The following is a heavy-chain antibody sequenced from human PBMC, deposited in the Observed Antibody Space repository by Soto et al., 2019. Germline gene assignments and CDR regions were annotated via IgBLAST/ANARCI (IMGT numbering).Heavy chain of an antibody. D-gene: IGHD2-2*01. V-gene: IGHV4-34*01. CDR3: ARLVIVVVPAASDNWLDL. CDR2: INHSGST. J-gene: IGHJ5*02. Sequence: GKGLEWIGEINHSGSTNYNPSLKSRVTISVDTSKNQFSLKLSSVTAADTAVYYCARLVIVVVPAASDNWLDLWGQRTLVPVTS.